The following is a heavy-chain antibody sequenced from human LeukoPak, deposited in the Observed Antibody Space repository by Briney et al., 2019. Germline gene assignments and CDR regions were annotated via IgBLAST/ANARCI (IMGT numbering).Heavy chain of an antibody. D-gene: IGHD5-12*01. CDR2: IIPIFGAA. CDR3: ARAGSGGYDFDY. J-gene: IGHJ4*02. V-gene: IGHV1-69*13. CDR1: GGTFSSYA. Sequence: ASVKVSCKASGGTFSSYAISWVRQAPGQGLEWMGGIIPIFGAANYAQKFQGRVTITADESTSTAYMELSSLRSEDTAVYYCARAGSGGYDFDYWGQGTMVTVSS.